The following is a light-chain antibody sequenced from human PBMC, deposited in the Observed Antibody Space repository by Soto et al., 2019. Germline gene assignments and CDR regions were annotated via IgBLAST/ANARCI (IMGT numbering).Light chain of an antibody. CDR1: QGISTA. CDR3: QQFDSYPLT. J-gene: IGKJ4*01. Sequence: AIQLTQSPSSLSASVGDRITITCRASQGISTALAWYQQKSGQAPNVLISDASTLQSGVPSRFSGSGSGTDFTLTISSLQPEDFATYFCQQFDSYPLTFGGGTKV. CDR2: DAS. V-gene: IGKV1-13*02.